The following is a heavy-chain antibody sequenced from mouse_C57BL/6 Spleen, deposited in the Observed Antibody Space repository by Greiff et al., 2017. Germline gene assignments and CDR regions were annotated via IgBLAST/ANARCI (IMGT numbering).Heavy chain of an antibody. J-gene: IGHJ4*01. V-gene: IGHV5-17*01. CDR2: ISSGSSTI. CDR1: GFTFSDYG. D-gene: IGHD1-1*01. Sequence: DVKLVESGGGLVKPGGSLKLSCAASGFTFSDYGMHWVRQAPEKGLEWVAYISSGSSTIYYADTVKGRFTISRDNAKNTLFLQMTSLRSEDTAMYYCARPTVVSYYYAMDYWGQGTSVTVSS. CDR3: ARPTVVSYYYAMDY.